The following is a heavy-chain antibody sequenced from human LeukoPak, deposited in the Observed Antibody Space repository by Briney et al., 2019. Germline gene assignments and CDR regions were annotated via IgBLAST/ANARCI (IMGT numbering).Heavy chain of an antibody. V-gene: IGHV4-34*01. CDR3: ARDLGAYYYDSSGYYSPSGYYYGMDV. D-gene: IGHD3-22*01. CDR1: GGSFSGYY. Sequence: SETLSLTCAVYGGSFSGYYWSWIRQPPGKGLEWIGEINHSGSTNYNPSLKSRVTISVDTSKNQFSLKLSSVTAADTAVYYCARDLGAYYYDSSGYYSPSGYYYGMDVWGQGTTVTVSS. J-gene: IGHJ6*02. CDR2: INHSGST.